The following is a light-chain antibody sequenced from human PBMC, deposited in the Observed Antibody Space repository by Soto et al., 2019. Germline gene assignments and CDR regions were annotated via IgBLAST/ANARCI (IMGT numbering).Light chain of an antibody. CDR1: QDISTW. CDR2: SAS. V-gene: IGKV1-12*01. J-gene: IGKJ1*01. CDR3: QQANSFPWT. Sequence: DIQMTQSPSSVSASVGDRVTITCRASQDISTWLAWYQPKPGKAPKLLIYSASSLQTGVPSTFSGRGSGTDFTLTISSLQPGDFATYYCQQANSFPWTFGQGTKVEIK.